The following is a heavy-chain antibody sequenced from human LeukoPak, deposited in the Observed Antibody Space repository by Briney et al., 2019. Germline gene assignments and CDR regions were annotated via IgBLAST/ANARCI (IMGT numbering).Heavy chain of an antibody. D-gene: IGHD1-14*01. CDR3: ARAPEPPYYFDY. V-gene: IGHV4-31*03. J-gene: IGHJ4*02. Sequence: SQTLSLTCTVSGGSISSGGYYWSWIRQHPGKGLEWIGYIYYSGSTYYNPSLKSRVTISVDTSKSQFSLKLSSVTAADTAVYYCARAPEPPYYFDYWGQGTLVTVSS. CDR1: GGSISSGGYY. CDR2: IYYSGST.